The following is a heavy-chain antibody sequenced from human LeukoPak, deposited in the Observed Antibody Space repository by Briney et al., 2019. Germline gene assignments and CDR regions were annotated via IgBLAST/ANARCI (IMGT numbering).Heavy chain of an antibody. CDR2: ISWNSGSI. CDR3: AKGNVGVPAAIDWFDP. Sequence: GRSLRLSCAASGFTFDNYAMHWVRQAPGKGLEWVSGISWNSGSIGYADSVKGRFTISRDNAKNSLYLQMNSLRAEDTALYYCAKGNVGVPAAIDWFDPWGQGTLVTVSS. D-gene: IGHD2-2*01. V-gene: IGHV3-9*01. CDR1: GFTFDNYA. J-gene: IGHJ5*02.